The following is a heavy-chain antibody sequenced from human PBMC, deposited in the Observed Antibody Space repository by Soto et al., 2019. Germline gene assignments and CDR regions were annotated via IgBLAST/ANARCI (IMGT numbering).Heavy chain of an antibody. Sequence: QVQLVQSGAEVKKPGSSVKVSCKASGGPFSSSAISWVRQAPGPGLEWMGGIIPIFGTANYAQKFQGRVTITADESTITAYMELSSLRSEDTAVYYCARAPMAVAGTYWFDPWGQGTLVTVSS. J-gene: IGHJ5*02. V-gene: IGHV1-69*01. CDR1: GGPFSSSA. CDR3: ARAPMAVAGTYWFDP. CDR2: IIPIFGTA. D-gene: IGHD6-19*01.